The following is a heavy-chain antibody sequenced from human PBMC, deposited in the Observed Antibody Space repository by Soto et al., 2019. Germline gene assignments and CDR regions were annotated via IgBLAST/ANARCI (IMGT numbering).Heavy chain of an antibody. D-gene: IGHD5-12*01. V-gene: IGHV3-48*01. CDR1: GFTFSSYS. CDR3: ASSSWIISHHAFDI. J-gene: IGHJ3*02. CDR2: ISSSSSTI. Sequence: GGSLRLSCAASGFTFSSYSMNWVRQAPGKGLEWVSYISSSSSTIYYADSVKGRFTISRDNSKNTLYLQMNSLRAEDTAVYYCASSSWIISHHAFDIWGQGTMVTVSS.